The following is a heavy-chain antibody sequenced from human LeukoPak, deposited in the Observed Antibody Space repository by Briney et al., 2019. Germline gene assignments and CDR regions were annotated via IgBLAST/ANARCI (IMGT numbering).Heavy chain of an antibody. D-gene: IGHD2-21*01. J-gene: IGHJ4*02. CDR1: GYTFTGYY. CDR2: INPNSGGT. Sequence: ASVKVSCKASGYTFTGYYMHWVRQAPGQGLEWMGWINPNSGGTNYAQKFQGRVTMTRDTSISTAYMELSRLRSDDTAVYYCARDPPGGDSFDYWGQGTLVTVSS. CDR3: ARDPPGGDSFDY. V-gene: IGHV1-2*02.